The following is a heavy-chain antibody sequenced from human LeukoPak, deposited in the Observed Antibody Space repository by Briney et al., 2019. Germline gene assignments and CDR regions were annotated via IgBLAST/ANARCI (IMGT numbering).Heavy chain of an antibody. J-gene: IGHJ4*02. V-gene: IGHV3-21*01. CDR3: ARASYYYDSSPTGDY. Sequence: NSGGSLRLSCAASGFTFSSYSMNWVRQAPGEGLEWVSSISSSSSYIYYADSVKGRFTISRDNAKNSLYLQMNSLRAEDTAVYYCARASYYYDSSPTGDYWGQGTLVTVSS. CDR1: GFTFSSYS. D-gene: IGHD3-22*01. CDR2: ISSSSSYI.